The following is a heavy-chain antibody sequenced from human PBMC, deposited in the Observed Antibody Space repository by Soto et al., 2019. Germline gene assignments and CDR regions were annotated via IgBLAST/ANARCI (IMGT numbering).Heavy chain of an antibody. J-gene: IGHJ6*02. Sequence: GGSLRLSCAASGFTFSSYGMHWVRQAPGKGLEWVAVISYDGSNKYYADSVKGRFTISRDNSKNTLYLQMNSLRAEDTAVYYCAKEMWELILYYGMEVWGQGTTVTVSS. CDR2: ISYDGSNK. CDR3: AKEMWELILYYGMEV. V-gene: IGHV3-30*18. D-gene: IGHD1-26*01. CDR1: GFTFSSYG.